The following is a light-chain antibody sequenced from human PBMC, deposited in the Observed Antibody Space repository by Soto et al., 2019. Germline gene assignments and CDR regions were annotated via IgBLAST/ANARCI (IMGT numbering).Light chain of an antibody. V-gene: IGLV2-14*01. J-gene: IGLJ1*01. CDR3: SSYTSTNTRV. CDR1: SSNIGNNY. CDR2: EVS. Sequence: QSVLTQPPSVSAAPGQKVTISCSGSSSNIGNNYVSWYQQHPGKAPKLMIYEVSNRPSGVSNRFSGSKSGNTASVTISGLQAEDEADYYCSSYTSTNTRVFGTGTKVTVL.